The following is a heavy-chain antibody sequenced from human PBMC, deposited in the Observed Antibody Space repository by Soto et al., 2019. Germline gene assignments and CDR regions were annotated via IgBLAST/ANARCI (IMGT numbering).Heavy chain of an antibody. J-gene: IGHJ4*02. CDR2: ISSSGVST. V-gene: IGHV3-64D*06. CDR1: GFSFSSYA. CDR3: VKDRYVDY. Sequence: HPGGSLRLSCSVFGFSFSSYAMHWVRQAPGKGLQYVSSISSSGVSTYYADSVKGRFTISRDNSKNTLYLQMSSLRVEDTAVYYCVKDRYVDYWGQGTLVTVSS.